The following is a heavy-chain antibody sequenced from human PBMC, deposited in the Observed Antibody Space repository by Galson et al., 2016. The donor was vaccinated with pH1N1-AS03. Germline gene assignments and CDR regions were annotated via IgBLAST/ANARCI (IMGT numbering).Heavy chain of an antibody. D-gene: IGHD3-10*01. CDR3: ARGLTYHFGSGSVF. Sequence: VKVSCKASGGTLNNYAINWVRQAPGQGLEWMGGISPIFGSANHAQKFQGRVTITADIFTNTVYMELSSLRSEDTAVYYFARGLTYHFGSGSVFWGQGTLVTVSS. V-gene: IGHV1-69*13. CDR2: ISPIFGSA. J-gene: IGHJ4*02. CDR1: GGTLNNYA.